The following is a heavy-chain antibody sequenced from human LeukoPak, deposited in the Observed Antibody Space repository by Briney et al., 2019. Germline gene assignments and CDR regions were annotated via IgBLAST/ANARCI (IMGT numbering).Heavy chain of an antibody. Sequence: SETLSLTCTVSGYSISSGYYWGWIRQPPGKGLEWIGSMYHSGTTYYNPSLKSRLTISLDTSKNQFSLRLNSVTAADTAVYFCARDSCTYDYADCYFDYCGQGTLVTVSS. D-gene: IGHD4/OR15-4a*01. CDR3: ARDSCTYDYADCYFDY. J-gene: IGHJ4*02. CDR1: GYSISSGYY. CDR2: MYHSGTT. V-gene: IGHV4-38-2*02.